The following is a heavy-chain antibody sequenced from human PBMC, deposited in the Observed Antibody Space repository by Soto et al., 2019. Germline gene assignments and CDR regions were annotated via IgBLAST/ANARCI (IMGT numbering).Heavy chain of an antibody. J-gene: IGHJ4*02. CDR1: GFTFTSSA. CDR3: AADATAWQQMVPSDY. D-gene: IGHD2-8*01. CDR2: IAVGSGYT. V-gene: IGHV1-58*01. Sequence: RASVKVSCKASGFTFTSSAFQWVRQARGQRLEWIGWIAVGSGYTKVSQRFQDRVTLTRDMSTSTTYMEVSRLTSEDTAIYFCAADATAWQQMVPSDYWGQGTLVTVS.